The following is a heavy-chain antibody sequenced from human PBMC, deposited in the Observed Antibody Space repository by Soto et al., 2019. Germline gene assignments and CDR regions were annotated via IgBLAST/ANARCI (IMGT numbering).Heavy chain of an antibody. D-gene: IGHD2-21*02. CDR1: GGSISSGVYS. J-gene: IGHJ6*01. CDR3: XRFLRTAMLYY. V-gene: IGHV4-30-2*01. CDR2: LYHTGNT. Sequence: SETLSITFAVSGGSISSGVYSCSWIRQPPGKGLEWIGYLYHTGNTYYSPSLESQVTISVDRSKTKFSPELTPVNAEDPAVYCFXRFLRTAMLYY.